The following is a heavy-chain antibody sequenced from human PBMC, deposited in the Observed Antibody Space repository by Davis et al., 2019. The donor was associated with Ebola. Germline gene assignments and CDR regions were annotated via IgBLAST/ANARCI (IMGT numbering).Heavy chain of an antibody. CDR2: IYTSGST. V-gene: IGHV4-4*07. CDR1: GGSISSYY. CDR3: ARGRGPPPYYYYGMDV. D-gene: IGHD1-14*01. J-gene: IGHJ6*02. Sequence: PSETLSLTCTVSGGSISSYYWSWIRQPAGKGLEWIGRIYTSGSTNYNPSLKSRVTMSVDTSKNQFSLKLSSVTAADTAVYYCARGRGPPPYYYYGMDVWGQGTTVTVSS.